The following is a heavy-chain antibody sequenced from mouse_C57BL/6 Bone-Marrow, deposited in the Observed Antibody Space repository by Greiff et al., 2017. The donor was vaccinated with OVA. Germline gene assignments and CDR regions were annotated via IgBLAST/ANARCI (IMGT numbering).Heavy chain of an antibody. V-gene: IGHV5-16*01. Sequence: EVQVVESEGGLVQPGSSMKLSCTASGFTFSDYYMAWVRQVPEKGLEWVANINYDGSSTYYLDSLKSRFIISRDNAKNILYLQMSRLKSEDTATYYCARDRTGYFDYWGQGTTLTVSS. CDR2: INYDGSST. CDR3: ARDRTGYFDY. J-gene: IGHJ2*01. D-gene: IGHD4-1*01. CDR1: GFTFSDYY.